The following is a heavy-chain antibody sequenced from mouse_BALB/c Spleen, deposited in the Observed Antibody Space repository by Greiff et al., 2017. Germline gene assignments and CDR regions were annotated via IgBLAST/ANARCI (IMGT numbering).Heavy chain of an antibody. Sequence: EVKLQESGPGLVKPSQSLSLTCTVTGYSITSDYAWNWIRQFPGNKLEWMGYISYSGSTSYNPSLKSRISITRDTSKNQFFLQLNSVTTEDTATYYCARWYYGSSPFDYWGQGTTLTVSS. D-gene: IGHD1-1*01. CDR1: GYSITSDYA. CDR2: ISYSGST. J-gene: IGHJ2*01. V-gene: IGHV3-2*02. CDR3: ARWYYGSSPFDY.